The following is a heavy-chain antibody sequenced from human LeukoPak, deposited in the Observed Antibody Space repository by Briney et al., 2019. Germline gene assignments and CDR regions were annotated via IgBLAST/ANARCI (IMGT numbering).Heavy chain of an antibody. CDR1: GYTFTGYY. J-gene: IGHJ3*02. CDR2: IIVGSGTT. D-gene: IGHD4-23*01. Sequence: SVKVSCKASGYTFTGYYMHWVRQARGQRLEWIGWIIVGSGTTNYAQSLQGRLTITRDMSTNTAYMELSSLRSEDTAVYYCAAERYGGISDCCNFEIWGQGTMVTVSS. CDR3: AAERYGGISDCCNFEI. V-gene: IGHV1-58*02.